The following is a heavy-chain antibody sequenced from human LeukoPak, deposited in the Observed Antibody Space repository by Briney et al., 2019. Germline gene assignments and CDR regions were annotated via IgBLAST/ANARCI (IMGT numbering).Heavy chain of an antibody. CDR3: ARDAGSGWKGYYYYYYMDV. Sequence: MSSETLSLTCTVSGGSISSYYWSWIRQPPGKGLEWIGYIYYSGSTNYNPSLKSRVTISVDTSKNQFSLKLSSVTAADTAVYYCARDAGSGWKGYYYYYYMDVWGKGTTVTVSS. J-gene: IGHJ6*03. V-gene: IGHV4-59*01. CDR1: GGSISSYY. CDR2: IYYSGST. D-gene: IGHD3-10*01.